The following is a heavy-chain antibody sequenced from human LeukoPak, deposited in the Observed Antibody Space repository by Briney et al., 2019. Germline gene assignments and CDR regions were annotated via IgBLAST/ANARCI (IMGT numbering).Heavy chain of an antibody. CDR1: GGSISSYY. CDR3: AGGEYSSSWTSMDV. CDR2: IYYSGST. Sequence: PSETVSLTCTVSGGSISSYYWSWIRQPPGKGLEWIGYIYYSGSTNYNPSLKSRVTISVDTSKKQFSLKLSSVTAADTAVYYCAGGEYSSSWTSMDVWGQGTTVTVSS. J-gene: IGHJ6*02. V-gene: IGHV4-59*08. D-gene: IGHD6-13*01.